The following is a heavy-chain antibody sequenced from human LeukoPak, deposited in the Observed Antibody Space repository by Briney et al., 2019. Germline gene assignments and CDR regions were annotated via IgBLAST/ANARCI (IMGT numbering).Heavy chain of an antibody. Sequence: ASVKVSCKASGGTFSSYAISWVRQAPGQGLEWMGGIIPIFGTANYAQKFQGRVTITADKSTSTAYMELSSLRSEDTAVYYCARAWRGPLDYAGDWFDPWGQGTLVTVSS. D-gene: IGHD3/OR15-3a*01. CDR1: GGTFSSYA. CDR2: IIPIFGTA. J-gene: IGHJ5*02. CDR3: ARAWRGPLDYAGDWFDP. V-gene: IGHV1-69*06.